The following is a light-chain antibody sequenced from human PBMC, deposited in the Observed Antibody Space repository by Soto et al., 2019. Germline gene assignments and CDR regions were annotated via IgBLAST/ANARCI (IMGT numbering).Light chain of an antibody. V-gene: IGLV2-18*02. CDR1: SSDVGSYNR. CDR3: SSYTSSSTDV. CDR2: EVS. Sequence: QSALTQPPSVSGSPGQSVTISCTGTSSDVGSYNRVSCYQQPPGTAPKLMISEVSSRTSGVPDRFSGSKSANAASLTISGLQAEDEADYCCSSYTSSSTDVFGTGTKLTVL. J-gene: IGLJ1*01.